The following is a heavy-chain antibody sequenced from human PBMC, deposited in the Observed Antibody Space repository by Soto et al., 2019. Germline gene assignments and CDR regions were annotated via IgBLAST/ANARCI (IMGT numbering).Heavy chain of an antibody. D-gene: IGHD3-10*01. J-gene: IGHJ6*02. CDR1: GYTFTSYG. Sequence: QVQLVQSGAEVKKPGASVKVSCKASGYTFTSYGISWVRQAPGQGLEWMGWISAYNGNTNYAQKLQGRVTMTTDTSTSTAYMELMSLRSDDTAVYYCARDGEVPSYYYYGMDVWGQGTTVTVSS. V-gene: IGHV1-18*01. CDR3: ARDGEVPSYYYYGMDV. CDR2: ISAYNGNT.